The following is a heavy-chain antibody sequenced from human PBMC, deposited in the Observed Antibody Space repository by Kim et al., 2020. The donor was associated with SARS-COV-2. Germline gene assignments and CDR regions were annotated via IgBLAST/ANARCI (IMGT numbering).Heavy chain of an antibody. CDR3: ARDMGGSGSYGPYYYYYGMDV. Sequence: FTISRDNSKNTLYLQMNSLRAEDTAVYYCARDMGGSGSYGPYYYYYGMDVWGQGTTVTVSS. D-gene: IGHD3-10*01. J-gene: IGHJ6*02. V-gene: IGHV3-30*07.